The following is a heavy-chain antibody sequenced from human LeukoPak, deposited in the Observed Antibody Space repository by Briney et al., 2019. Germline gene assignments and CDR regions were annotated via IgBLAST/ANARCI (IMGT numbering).Heavy chain of an antibody. Sequence: ASVKVSCKASGYTFTHYYIHWVRQAPGQGLEWMGKINPSGGTTNYAQKFQGRVTITRDMSTSTAYMELSSLRSEDTAVYYCAAVSGIGYGTDVWGQGTTVTVSS. CDR1: GYTFTHYY. CDR2: INPSGGTT. D-gene: IGHD6-13*01. CDR3: AAVSGIGYGTDV. J-gene: IGHJ6*02. V-gene: IGHV1-46*01.